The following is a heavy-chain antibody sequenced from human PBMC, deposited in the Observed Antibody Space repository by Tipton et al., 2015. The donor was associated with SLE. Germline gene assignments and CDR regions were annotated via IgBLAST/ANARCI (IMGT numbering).Heavy chain of an antibody. V-gene: IGHV5-51*03. Sequence: LQLVQSGAEVKKPGESLKISCKSSGYSFTTYWIAWVRQMPGKGLEWMGIIYPGDSDTRYSPSFQGQVTISADKSISTAYLQWCSLKASAAAKYYCARLATVTADFDFWGLGTLVTVSS. D-gene: IGHD4-17*01. J-gene: IGHJ4*01. CDR1: GYSFTTYW. CDR2: IYPGDSDT. CDR3: ARLATVTADFDF.